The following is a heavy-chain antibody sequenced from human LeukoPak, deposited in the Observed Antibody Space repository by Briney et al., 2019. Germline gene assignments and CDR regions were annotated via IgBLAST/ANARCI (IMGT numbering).Heavy chain of an antibody. J-gene: IGHJ4*02. CDR2: IRYDGSNK. CDR1: GFTCSSYG. V-gene: IGHV3-30*02. CDR3: AKKGIYGGNYAFDY. D-gene: IGHD4/OR15-4a*01. Sequence: GGSLRLSCAASGFTCSSYGMHWVRQAPGKGLEWVAFIRYDGSNKYYADSVKGRFTISRDNSKNTLYLQMNSLRAEDTAVYYCAKKGIYGGNYAFDYWGQGTLVTVSS.